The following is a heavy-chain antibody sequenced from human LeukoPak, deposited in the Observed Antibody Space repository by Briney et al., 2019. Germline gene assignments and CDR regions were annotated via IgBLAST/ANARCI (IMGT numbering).Heavy chain of an antibody. V-gene: IGHV3-30*18. D-gene: IGHD5-18*01. Sequence: QTGGSLRLSCAASGFTFSSYGMHWVHQAPGKGLEWVAVISYDGSNKYYADSVKGRFTISRDISKNTLFLQMNSLRAEDTAVYYCAKDRYNYDSVYYGMDVWGQGTTVTVSS. J-gene: IGHJ6*02. CDR3: AKDRYNYDSVYYGMDV. CDR2: ISYDGSNK. CDR1: GFTFSSYG.